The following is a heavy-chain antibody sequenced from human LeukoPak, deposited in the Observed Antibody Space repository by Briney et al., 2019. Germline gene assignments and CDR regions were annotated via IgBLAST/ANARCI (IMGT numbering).Heavy chain of an antibody. D-gene: IGHD3-10*01. V-gene: IGHV1-2*02. J-gene: IGHJ6*03. CDR1: GYTFTSYG. Sequence: ASVKVSCKASGYTFTSYGISWVRQAPGQGLEWMGWINPNSGGTNYAQKFQGRVTMTRDTSISTAYMELSRLRSDDTAVYYCARHPRSGSGSTDYYYMDVWGKGTTVTVSS. CDR2: INPNSGGT. CDR3: ARHPRSGSGSTDYYYMDV.